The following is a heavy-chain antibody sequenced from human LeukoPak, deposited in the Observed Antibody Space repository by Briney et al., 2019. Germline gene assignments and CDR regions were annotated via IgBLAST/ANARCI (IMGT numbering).Heavy chain of an antibody. CDR2: IYNTGST. J-gene: IGHJ6*03. CDR3: ARDSLHYYSYYMDV. CDR1: GGSISSYY. V-gene: IGHV4-4*07. Sequence: SETLSLTCTVSGGSISSYYWSWIRQPTGKGLEWIGRIYNTGSTNYNPSLKSRVTMSVDTSKNQFSLKLNSVTAADTAVYYCARDSLHYYSYYMDVWGKGTTVTVSS.